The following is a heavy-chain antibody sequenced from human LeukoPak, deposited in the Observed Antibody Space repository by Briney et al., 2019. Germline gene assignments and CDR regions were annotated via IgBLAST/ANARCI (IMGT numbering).Heavy chain of an antibody. CDR3: ARGAGWNGYYMDV. CDR2: INPNSGGT. J-gene: IGHJ6*03. V-gene: IGHV1-2*02. CDR1: GYTFTGHY. Sequence: ASVKVSCKASGYTFTGHYMHWVRQAPGQGLEWMGWINPNSGGTNYAQKFQGRVTMTRDTSISTAYMELSRLRSDDTAVYYCARGAGWNGYYMDVWGKGTTVTVSS. D-gene: IGHD1-1*01.